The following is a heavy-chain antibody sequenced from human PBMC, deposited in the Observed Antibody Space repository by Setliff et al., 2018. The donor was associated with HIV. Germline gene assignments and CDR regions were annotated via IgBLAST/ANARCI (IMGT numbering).Heavy chain of an antibody. CDR2: LFYSGTT. J-gene: IGHJ4*02. D-gene: IGHD6-19*01. CDR3: ASGIAVARPFDY. V-gene: IGHV4-39*01. Sequence: PSETLSLTCTVSGGSISSGSYYWVWIRQPPGKGLEWIGSLFYSGTTYCNPSLKSRVTISVDTSKNQFSLKLSSVTAADTAVYYCASGIAVARPFDYWGQGTLVTVSS. CDR1: GGSISSGSYY.